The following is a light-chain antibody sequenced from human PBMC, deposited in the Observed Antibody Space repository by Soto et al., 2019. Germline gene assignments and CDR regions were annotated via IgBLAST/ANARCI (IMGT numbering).Light chain of an antibody. CDR1: QAISNY. J-gene: IGKJ4*01. CDR2: QAS. Sequence: EIVLTQSPATLSLSPGERATLSCRASQAISNYLAWYQHKLGQAPRLLIYQASHRATGVPARFTGSGSGTDFTLTISSLEPEDFGVYFCQQRSDWPGVTFCGGTKVEMK. V-gene: IGKV3-11*01. CDR3: QQRSDWPGVT.